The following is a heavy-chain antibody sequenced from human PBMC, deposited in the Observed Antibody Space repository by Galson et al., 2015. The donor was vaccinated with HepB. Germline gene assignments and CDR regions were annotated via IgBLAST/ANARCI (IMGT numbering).Heavy chain of an antibody. CDR3: VRNHRYDY. J-gene: IGHJ4*02. V-gene: IGHV3-33*07. CDR1: GFSFRSYG. CDR2: IWHDGVSK. Sequence: SLRLSCAGSGFSFRSYGILWVRQAPGKGLEWVAVIWHDGVSKYYADSVKGRFTISRDNTKNTVYLQMNSLRAEDTAVYYCVRNHRYDYWGQGMLVTVSS. D-gene: IGHD3-16*02.